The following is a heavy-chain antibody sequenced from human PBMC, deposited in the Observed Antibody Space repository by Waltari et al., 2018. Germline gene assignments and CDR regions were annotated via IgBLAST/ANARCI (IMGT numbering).Heavy chain of an antibody. CDR2: ISYDGSNK. CDR3: ARDQGSGEQYDY. Sequence: VPLVESGGRVVQHGRSLRISCAASGLNFRSFAMHWVRQASGKGLEWVAVISYDGSNKYYVDSVKGRFTISRDNSKNTLYLQMNSLRTEDTAVYYCARDQGSGEQYDYWGQGTLVTVSS. J-gene: IGHJ4*02. CDR1: GLNFRSFA. V-gene: IGHV3-30*04.